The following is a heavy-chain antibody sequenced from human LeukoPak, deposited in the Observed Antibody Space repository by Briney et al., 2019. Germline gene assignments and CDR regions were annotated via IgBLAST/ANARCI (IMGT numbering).Heavy chain of an antibody. Sequence: KSPETLSLTCSVSGGSISSSSSDYYRGWVRQPPGKGLEWIGSISYSWTTYYNSSLKSRVTISADTSNNQFSLKLTSVTAADTAVYYCARHRHSHHYDYWGQGTVATVSS. CDR2: ISYSWTT. D-gene: IGHD5-18*01. CDR1: GGSISSSSSDYY. CDR3: ARHRHSHHYDY. J-gene: IGHJ4*02. V-gene: IGHV4-39*01.